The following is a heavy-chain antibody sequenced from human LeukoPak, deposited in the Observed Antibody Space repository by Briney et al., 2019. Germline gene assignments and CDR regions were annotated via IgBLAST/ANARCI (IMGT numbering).Heavy chain of an antibody. CDR1: GYTFTSYG. D-gene: IGHD1-1*01. J-gene: IGHJ6*02. V-gene: IGHV1-18*01. CDR3: ARDLSTTGTPKYGMDV. CDR2: ISAYNGNT. Sequence: ASVKVSCKASGYTFTSYGISWVRQAPGQGLEGMGWISAYNGNTNYAQKLQGRVTMTTDTSTSTAYMELRSLRSDDTAVYYFARDLSTTGTPKYGMDVWGQGTTVTVSS.